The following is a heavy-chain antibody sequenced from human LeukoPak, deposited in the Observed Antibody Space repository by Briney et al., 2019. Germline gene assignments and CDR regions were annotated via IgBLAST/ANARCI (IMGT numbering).Heavy chain of an antibody. V-gene: IGHV4-4*07. D-gene: IGHD2-2*01. CDR1: GGSITNYY. J-gene: IGHJ6*02. CDR3: ARGCSSTSCWLRMDV. Sequence: SETLSLTCTVSGGSITNYYWSWIRQPAGKGLEWIGRIYTSGSTSYNPSLKSRVTMSVDTSKNQFSLNLSSVTAAGTAVYYCARGCSSTSCWLRMDVWGQGATVAGPS. CDR2: IYTSGST.